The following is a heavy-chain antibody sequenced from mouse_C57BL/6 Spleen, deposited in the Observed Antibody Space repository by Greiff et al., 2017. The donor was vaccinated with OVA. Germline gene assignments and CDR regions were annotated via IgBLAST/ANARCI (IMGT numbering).Heavy chain of an antibody. CDR3: ATVAPYYFDY. D-gene: IGHD1-1*01. CDR2: IYPGDGDT. Sequence: VQLQESGPELVKPGASVKISCKASGYAFSSSWMNWVKQRPGKGLEWIGRIYPGDGDTNYNGKFKGKATLTADKSSSTAYMQLSSLTSEDSAVYFCATVAPYYFDYWGQGTTLTVSS. J-gene: IGHJ2*01. CDR1: GYAFSSSW. V-gene: IGHV1-82*01.